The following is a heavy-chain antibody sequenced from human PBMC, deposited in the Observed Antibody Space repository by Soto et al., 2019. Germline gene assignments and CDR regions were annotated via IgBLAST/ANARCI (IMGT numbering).Heavy chain of an antibody. CDR2: IYWNDDK. CDR3: AHRLYYDSSGYYGGHYFDY. V-gene: IGHV2-5*01. Sequence: QITLKESGPTLVNPTQTLTLTCTFSGFSLSTSGVGVGWIRQPPGKALEWLALIYWNDDKRYSPSLKSRLTITKDTSKNQVVLTMTNMDPVDTATYYCAHRLYYDSSGYYGGHYFDYWGQGTLVTVSS. J-gene: IGHJ4*02. CDR1: GFSLSTSGVG. D-gene: IGHD3-22*01.